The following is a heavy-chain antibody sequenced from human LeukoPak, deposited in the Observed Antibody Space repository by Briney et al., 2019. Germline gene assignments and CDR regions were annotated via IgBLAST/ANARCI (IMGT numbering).Heavy chain of an antibody. Sequence: GGSLRLSCATSGFIFSNYWMSWVRQVPGKGLEWVASISQDGGARTYLDSVKGRFTISRDNAKSSLYLQMNSLRAEDTAVYYCAKDQLVRYYDILTGYYPPLDYWGQGTLVTVST. CDR1: GFIFSNYW. J-gene: IGHJ4*02. CDR3: AKDQLVRYYDILTGYYPPLDY. V-gene: IGHV3-7*03. D-gene: IGHD3-9*01. CDR2: ISQDGGAR.